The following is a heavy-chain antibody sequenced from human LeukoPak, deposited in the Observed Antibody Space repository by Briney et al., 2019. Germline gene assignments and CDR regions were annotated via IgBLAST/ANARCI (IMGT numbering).Heavy chain of an antibody. J-gene: IGHJ6*02. CDR3: AKKPHGDYLHYYYGMDV. D-gene: IGHD4-17*01. CDR2: ISGSGGST. CDR1: GFTFSSYA. Sequence: GGSLRLSCAASGFTFSSYAMSWVRQAPGKGLEWVSAISGSGGSTYYADSVKGRFTISRDNSKNTLYLQMNSLRAEDTAVYYCAKKPHGDYLHYYYGMDVWGQGTTVTVSS. V-gene: IGHV3-23*01.